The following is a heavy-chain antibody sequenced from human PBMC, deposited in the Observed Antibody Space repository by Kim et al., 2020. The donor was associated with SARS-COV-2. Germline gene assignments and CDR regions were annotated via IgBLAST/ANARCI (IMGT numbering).Heavy chain of an antibody. V-gene: IGHV4-34*01. J-gene: IGHJ4*01. CDR2: INNSGST. CDR1: GGSFSGYY. D-gene: IGHD3-10*01. Sequence: SETLSLTCAVYGGSFSGYYWSWIRQPPGKGLEWIGEINNSGSTNYNPSLKSRVTISVDTSKNQFSLKLSSVTAADTAVYYCARGRRGYYGSWRYWDYWC. CDR3: ARGRRGYYGSWRYWDY.